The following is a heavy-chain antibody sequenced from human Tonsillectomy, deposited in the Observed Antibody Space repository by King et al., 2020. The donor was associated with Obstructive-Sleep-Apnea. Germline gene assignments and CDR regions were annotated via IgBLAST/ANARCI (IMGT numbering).Heavy chain of an antibody. Sequence: VQLVESGGGLVQPGGSLRLSCAASGFTFTSYAMTWGRQAPGKGLKWVSSISNDGSSTYYADSVKGRFTVSRDNSKNTLFLQMNSLRAEDTAVYYCAKDRAYGEPFDYWGQGTLVTVSS. CDR1: GFTFTSYA. CDR2: ISNDGSST. V-gene: IGHV3-23*04. J-gene: IGHJ4*02. CDR3: AKDRAYGEPFDY. D-gene: IGHD4-17*01.